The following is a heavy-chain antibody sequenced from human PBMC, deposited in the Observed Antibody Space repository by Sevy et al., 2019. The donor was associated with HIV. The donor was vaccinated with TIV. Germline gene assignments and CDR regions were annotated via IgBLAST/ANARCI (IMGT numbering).Heavy chain of an antibody. CDR3: VEGAGGWYGRGWFDP. CDR2: ISGSGGST. D-gene: IGHD6-19*01. V-gene: IGHV3-23*01. J-gene: IGHJ5*02. CDR1: GFTFSSYA. Sequence: GGSLRLSCAASGFTFSSYAMSWVRQAPGKGLEWVSAISGSGGSTYYADSVKGRFTISRDNSKNTLYLQMNSLRAEDTAVYYCVEGAGGWYGRGWFDPWGQGTLVTVSS.